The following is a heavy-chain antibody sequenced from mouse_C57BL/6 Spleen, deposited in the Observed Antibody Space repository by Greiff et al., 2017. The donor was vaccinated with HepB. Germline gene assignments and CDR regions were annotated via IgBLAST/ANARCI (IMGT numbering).Heavy chain of an antibody. Sequence: VQLQQSGAELVRPGASVKLSCTASGFNIKDDYMHWVKQRPEQGLEWIGWIDPENGDTEYASKFQGKATITADTSSNTAYLQLSSLTSEDTAVYYCTIYYYGSSYSFAYWGQGTLVTVSA. CDR2: IDPENGDT. V-gene: IGHV14-4*01. J-gene: IGHJ3*01. CDR1: GFNIKDDY. CDR3: TIYYYGSSYSFAY. D-gene: IGHD1-1*01.